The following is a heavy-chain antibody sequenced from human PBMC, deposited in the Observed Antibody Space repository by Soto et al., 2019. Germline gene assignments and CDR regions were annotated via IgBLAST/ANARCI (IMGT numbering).Heavy chain of an antibody. CDR1: GGSISSYY. V-gene: IGHV4-59*01. J-gene: IGHJ3*02. CDR2: IYYSGST. D-gene: IGHD2-15*01. CDR3: ARDSSDYCSGGSCYGDIRSFDI. Sequence: SETLSLTCTVSGGSISSYYWSWTRQPPGKGLEWIGYIYYSGSTNYNPSLKSRVTISVDTSKNQFSLKLSSVTAADTAVYYCARDSSDYCSGGSCYGDIRSFDIWGQGTMVTVSS.